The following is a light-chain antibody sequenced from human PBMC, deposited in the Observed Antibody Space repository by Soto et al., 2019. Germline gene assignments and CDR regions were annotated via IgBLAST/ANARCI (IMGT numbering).Light chain of an antibody. CDR2: DDS. CDR3: QVWDDNSDHHV. V-gene: IGLV3-21*02. J-gene: IGLJ1*01. Sequence: SYELTQTSSVSVAPGQTARISCGGNNIGGKSVHWYQQKPGQAPVVVFYDDSDRPSGIPERFSGSNSGNTATLTISRVEAGDEADYHCQVWDDNSDHHVFGTGTKVTVL. CDR1: NIGGKS.